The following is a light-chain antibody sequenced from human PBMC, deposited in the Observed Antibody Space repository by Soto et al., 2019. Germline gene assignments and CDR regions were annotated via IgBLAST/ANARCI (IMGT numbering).Light chain of an antibody. CDR3: QVWDGSSDHVL. V-gene: IGLV3-21*04. CDR2: YDS. CDR1: NIGSKN. J-gene: IGLJ2*01. Sequence: SYELTQPPSVSVAPGKTARITCGGNNIGSKNVHWYHQKPGQAPVLVIYYDSDRPSGIPERFSGSNSGNTATLTISSVEAVDEAEYYCQVWDGSSDHVLFGGGTKLTVL.